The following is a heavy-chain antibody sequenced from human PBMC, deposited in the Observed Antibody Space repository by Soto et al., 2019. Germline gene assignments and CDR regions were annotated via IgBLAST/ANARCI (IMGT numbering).Heavy chain of an antibody. D-gene: IGHD6-13*01. CDR1: GGTFSSSN. J-gene: IGHJ5*02. CDR2: IIPILGIA. V-gene: IGHV1-69*08. Sequence: QVQLVQSGAEVKKTGTSVKVSCKASGGTFSSSNISWVRQAPGQGLEWMGRIIPILGIANYAQKFQGRVTITADKSTITAYMELSRLRTEDTAGYYCARDLMCRAAAGMGWFDPWGQRTLVTVCS. CDR3: ARDLMCRAAAGMGWFDP.